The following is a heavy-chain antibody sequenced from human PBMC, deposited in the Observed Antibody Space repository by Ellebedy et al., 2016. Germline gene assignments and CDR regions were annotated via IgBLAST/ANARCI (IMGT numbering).Heavy chain of an antibody. CDR3: ARVNVDTAMVVFDY. CDR2: LYYSGST. V-gene: IGHV4-59*01. Sequence: GSLRLSCTVSGGSISSYYWSWIRQPPGKGLEWIGYLYYSGSTNYNPSLKSRVTISVDTSKNQFSLKLSSVTAADTAVYYCARVNVDTAMVVFDYWGQGTLVTVSS. J-gene: IGHJ4*02. CDR1: GGSISSYY. D-gene: IGHD5-18*01.